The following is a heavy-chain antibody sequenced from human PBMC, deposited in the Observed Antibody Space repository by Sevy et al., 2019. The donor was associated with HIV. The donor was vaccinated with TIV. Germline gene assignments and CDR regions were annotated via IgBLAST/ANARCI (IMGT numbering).Heavy chain of an antibody. J-gene: IGHJ6*02. Sequence: GVSLRLSCAASGFTFSDYYMSWIRQAPGKGLEWVSYISSSGSTIYYADSVKGRFTISRDIAKNSLYLQMNSLRAEDTAVYYCARDFPDIVVIPAATYYNYYYGLDVWGQGTTVTVSS. CDR1: GFTFSDYY. CDR2: ISSSGSTI. CDR3: ARDFPDIVVIPAATYYNYYYGLDV. V-gene: IGHV3-11*04. D-gene: IGHD2-2*01.